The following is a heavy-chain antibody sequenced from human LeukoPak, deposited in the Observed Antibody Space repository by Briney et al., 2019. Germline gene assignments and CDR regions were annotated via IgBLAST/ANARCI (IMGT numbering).Heavy chain of an antibody. CDR1: GYSISSGYY. CDR3: ARDQAYCSGGGCYLVWFDP. Sequence: SETLSLTCTVSGYSISSGYYWGWIRQPPGKGLEWIGSIYHSGSTYYNPSLKSRVTISVDTSKNQFSLKLSSVTAADTAVYYCARDQAYCSGGGCYLVWFDPWGQGTLVTVSS. D-gene: IGHD2-15*01. V-gene: IGHV4-38-2*02. J-gene: IGHJ5*02. CDR2: IYHSGST.